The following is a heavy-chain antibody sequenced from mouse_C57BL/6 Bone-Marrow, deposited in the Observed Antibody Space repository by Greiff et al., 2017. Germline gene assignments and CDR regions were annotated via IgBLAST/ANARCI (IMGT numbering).Heavy chain of an antibody. V-gene: IGHV1-87*01. CDR3: SEVSAVYYCAYTRGAQWYFDV. J-gene: IGHJ1*03. D-gene: IGHD3-3*01. CDR1: YTFSRRVH. CDR2: GQGLEWIG. Sequence: VKLQESGPELARPWASVKISCQAFYTFSRRVHFAIRDTNYWMQWVKQRPGQGLEWIGAIYPGNGDTSYNQKFKGKATLTADKSSSTAYMQLRRMTSEVSAVYYCAYTRGAQWYFDVGGTGTTVTVAA.